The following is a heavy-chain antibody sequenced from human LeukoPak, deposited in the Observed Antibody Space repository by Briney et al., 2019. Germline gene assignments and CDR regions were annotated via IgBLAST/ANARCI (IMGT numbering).Heavy chain of an antibody. CDR1: GYTFTNYA. D-gene: IGHD3-10*01. J-gene: IGHJ4*02. CDR3: ARDGLVRGVILY. CDR2: IIPIFGTA. Sequence: ASVKVSCKASGYTFTNYAMNWVRQAPGQGLEWMGGIIPIFGTANYAQKFQGRVTITTDESTSTAYMELSSLRSEDTAVYYCARDGLVRGVILYWGQGTLVTVSS. V-gene: IGHV1-69*05.